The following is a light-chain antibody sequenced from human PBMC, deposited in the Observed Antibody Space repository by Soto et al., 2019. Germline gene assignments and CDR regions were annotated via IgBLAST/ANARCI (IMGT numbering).Light chain of an antibody. CDR2: KTS. CDR3: QQYTSFPLS. Sequence: DVQMTQSPSALSASVGDRVTITCRASQSISSWLAWYQQKAARAPKLLIYKTSNLESGVPSRFSGSGSGTEFTLTISSLQPDDFATYFCQQYTSFPLSFGGGTKVEI. J-gene: IGKJ4*01. V-gene: IGKV1-5*03. CDR1: QSISSW.